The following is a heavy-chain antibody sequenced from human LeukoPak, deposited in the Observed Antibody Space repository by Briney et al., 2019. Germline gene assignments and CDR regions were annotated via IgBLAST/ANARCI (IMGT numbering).Heavy chain of an antibody. CDR3: AKFSPMTASHYFDF. J-gene: IGHJ4*02. Sequence: GGPLRLSCAASGFTFSDYYMSWIRQAPGKGLEWVSYISPSSSYTDYADSVKGRFTISRDNAKNSLYLQMNSLRAEDTAVYSCAKFSPMTASHYFDFWGQGTLVTVSS. CDR1: GFTFSDYY. V-gene: IGHV3-11*03. D-gene: IGHD2-21*02. CDR2: ISPSSSYT.